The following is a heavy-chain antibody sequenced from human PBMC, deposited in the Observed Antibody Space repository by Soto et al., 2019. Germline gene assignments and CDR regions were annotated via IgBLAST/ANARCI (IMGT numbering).Heavy chain of an antibody. CDR2: IYWDDDK. CDR1: GFSLSTSGVG. CDR3: AHNSPLNCSGGSCYPWYFDY. D-gene: IGHD2-15*01. V-gene: IGHV2-5*02. Sequence: QITLKESGPTLVKPTQTLTLTCTFSGFSLSTSGVGVGWIRQPPGKALEWLALIYWDDDKRYSPSLKSRLTITKDTSKNHVVLTMTNMDPVDTATYYCAHNSPLNCSGGSCYPWYFDYWGQGTLVTVSS. J-gene: IGHJ4*02.